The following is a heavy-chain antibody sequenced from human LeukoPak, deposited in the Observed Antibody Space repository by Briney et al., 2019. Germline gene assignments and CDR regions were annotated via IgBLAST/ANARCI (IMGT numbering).Heavy chain of an antibody. CDR2: IRSKAYGGTT. V-gene: IGHV3-49*03. J-gene: IGHJ3*02. CDR3: TTAYKGWDI. Sequence: GSLRLSCTASGFTFGDYAMSWFRQAPGKGLEWVGFIRSKAYGGTTEYAASVKGRFTISRDDSKNTLYLQMNSLKTEDTAVYYCTTAYKGWDIWGQGTMVTVSS. D-gene: IGHD1-1*01. CDR1: GFTFGDYA.